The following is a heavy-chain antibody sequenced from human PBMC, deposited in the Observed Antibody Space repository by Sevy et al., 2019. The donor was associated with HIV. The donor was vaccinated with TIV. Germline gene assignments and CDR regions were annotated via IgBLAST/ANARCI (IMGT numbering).Heavy chain of an antibody. Sequence: GGSLRLSCAASGFTFSTYAMTWVRQAPGKGLEWVSVISLSGGDKYYTDSVKGRFTISRDNSKNTLYLQMNSLRAEDTAVYYCAKDRVSGTYYTGDFDYWGQGTLVTVSS. CDR3: AKDRVSGTYYTGDFDY. V-gene: IGHV3-23*01. D-gene: IGHD3-10*01. CDR2: ISLSGGDK. J-gene: IGHJ4*02. CDR1: GFTFSTYA.